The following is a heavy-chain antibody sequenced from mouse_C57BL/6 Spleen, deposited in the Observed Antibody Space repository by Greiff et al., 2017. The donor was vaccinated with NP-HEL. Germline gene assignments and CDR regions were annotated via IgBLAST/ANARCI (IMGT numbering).Heavy chain of an antibody. V-gene: IGHV1-42*01. J-gene: IGHJ3*01. D-gene: IGHD1-1*01. Sequence: VQLQQSGPELVKPGASVKISCKASGYSFTGYYMNWVKQSPEKSLEWIGEINPSTGGTTYNQKFKAKATLTVDKSSSTAYMQLKSLTSEDSAVYYCASRYGSSPAWFAYGGQGTLVTVSA. CDR2: INPSTGGT. CDR3: ASRYGSSPAWFAY. CDR1: GYSFTGYY.